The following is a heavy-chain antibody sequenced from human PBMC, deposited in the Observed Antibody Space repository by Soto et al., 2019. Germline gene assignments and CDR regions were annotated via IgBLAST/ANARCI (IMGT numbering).Heavy chain of an antibody. V-gene: IGHV5-51*01. CDR1: GYSFTSYW. D-gene: IGHD4-17*01. CDR3: ARSGFPDYVKGYYYYGMDV. CDR2: IYPGDSDT. J-gene: IGHJ6*02. Sequence: PGESLKISCKGSGYSFTSYWIGWVRQMPGKGLEWMGIIYPGDSDTRYSPSFQGQVTISADKSISTAYLQWSSLKASDTAMYYCARSGFPDYVKGYYYYGMDVWGQGTTVTVSS.